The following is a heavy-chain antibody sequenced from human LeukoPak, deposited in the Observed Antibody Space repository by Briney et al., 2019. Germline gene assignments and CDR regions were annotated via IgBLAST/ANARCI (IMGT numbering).Heavy chain of an antibody. V-gene: IGHV4-34*01. J-gene: IGHJ6*02. D-gene: IGHD3-10*01. CDR1: GGSFSGYY. Sequence: SETLSLTCAVYGGSFSGYYWSWIRQPPGKGLEWIGEINHSGSTNYNPSLKSRVTISVDTSKNQFSLKLSSVTAADTAVYYCATRELQWFGESLYGMDVWGQGTTVTVSS. CDR2: INHSGST. CDR3: ATRELQWFGESLYGMDV.